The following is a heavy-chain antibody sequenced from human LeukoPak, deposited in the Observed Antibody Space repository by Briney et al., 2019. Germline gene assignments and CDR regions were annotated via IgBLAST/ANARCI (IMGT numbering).Heavy chain of an antibody. V-gene: IGHV1-2*02. CDR1: GYTFTGYY. CDR2: INPNSGGT. CDR3: AIVVVPAAPTDLMDV. Sequence: GASVTVSCKASGYTFTGYYMHWVRQAPGQGLEWMGWINPNSGGTNYAQKFQGRVTMTRDTSISTAYMELSRLRSDDTAVYYCAIVVVPAAPTDLMDVWGQGTTVTVSS. J-gene: IGHJ6*02. D-gene: IGHD2-2*01.